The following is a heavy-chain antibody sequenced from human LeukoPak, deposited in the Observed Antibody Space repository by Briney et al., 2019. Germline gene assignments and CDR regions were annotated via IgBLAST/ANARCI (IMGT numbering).Heavy chain of an antibody. Sequence: SETLSLTCTVSGGSISSSSYYWSWIRQPAGKGLGWIGRIYTSGSTNYNPSLKSRVTMSVDTSKNQFSLKLSSVTAADTAVYYCARGRAPFDYWGRGTLVTVSS. CDR2: IYTSGST. CDR1: GGSISSSSYY. J-gene: IGHJ4*02. V-gene: IGHV4-61*02. CDR3: ARGRAPFDY.